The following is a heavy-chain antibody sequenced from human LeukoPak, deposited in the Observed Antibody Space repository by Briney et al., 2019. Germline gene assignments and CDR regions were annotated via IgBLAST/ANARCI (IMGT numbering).Heavy chain of an antibody. Sequence: SETLSLTCTVSGGSISSYYWSWIRQPPGKGLEWIGYIYYSGSTNYNPSLKSRVTISVDTSKNQFSLKLSSVTAADMAVYYCARLRRDSSSWTYYFDYWGQGTLVTVSS. CDR1: GGSISSYY. CDR2: IYYSGST. V-gene: IGHV4-59*08. CDR3: ARLRRDSSSWTYYFDY. D-gene: IGHD6-13*01. J-gene: IGHJ4*02.